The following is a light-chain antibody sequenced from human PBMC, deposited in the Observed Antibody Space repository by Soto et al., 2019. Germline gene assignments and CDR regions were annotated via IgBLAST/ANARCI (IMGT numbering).Light chain of an antibody. Sequence: QSALTQPASVSGSPGQSITISCTGSSSDVGNYNLVSWYQQHPGKAPKLMIYEDTKWPSGVSNRFSGSKSGNTAYLTISGLQAEDQAHYYCWSSAVGRTYVFGTGTKVTVL. CDR1: SSDVGNYNL. CDR2: EDT. V-gene: IGLV2-23*01. CDR3: WSSAVGRTYV. J-gene: IGLJ1*01.